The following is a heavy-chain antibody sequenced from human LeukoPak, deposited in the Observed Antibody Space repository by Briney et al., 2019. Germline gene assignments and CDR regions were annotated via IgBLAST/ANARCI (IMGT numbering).Heavy chain of an antibody. Sequence: GGSLRLSCAASGFTFSSYGMHWVRQAPGKGLEWVAVISYDGSNKYYADSVKGRFTISRDNSKNTLYLQMNSLRAEDTAVYHCAKDRTGSGSYFYWGQGTLVTVSS. V-gene: IGHV3-30*18. CDR1: GFTFSSYG. D-gene: IGHD3-10*01. CDR3: AKDRTGSGSYFY. CDR2: ISYDGSNK. J-gene: IGHJ4*02.